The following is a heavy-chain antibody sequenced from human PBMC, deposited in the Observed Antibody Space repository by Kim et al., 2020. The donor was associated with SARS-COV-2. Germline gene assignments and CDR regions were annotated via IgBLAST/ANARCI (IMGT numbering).Heavy chain of an antibody. V-gene: IGHV1-8*01. D-gene: IGHD3-10*01. J-gene: IGHJ6*02. CDR3: ARGFYGSGKACGMDV. Sequence: QKFQGRVTMTRNTSISTAYMELSSLRSEDTAVYYCARGFYGSGKACGMDVWGQGTTVTVSS.